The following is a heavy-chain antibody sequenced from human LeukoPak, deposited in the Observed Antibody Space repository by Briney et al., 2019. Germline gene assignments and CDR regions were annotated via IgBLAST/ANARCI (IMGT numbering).Heavy chain of an antibody. V-gene: IGHV1-46*01. CDR1: GYTFTNYY. Sequence: ASVKVSCKASGYTFTNYYMHWVRQAPGQGLEWMGMISPSGASTSYAQKFQGRVTMTRDVSTSTVYMELSSLRSEDTAVYYCARHTTGYNSPRDSFNIWGQGTMVTDSS. D-gene: IGHD1-1*01. CDR3: ARHTTGYNSPRDSFNI. J-gene: IGHJ3*02. CDR2: ISPSGAST.